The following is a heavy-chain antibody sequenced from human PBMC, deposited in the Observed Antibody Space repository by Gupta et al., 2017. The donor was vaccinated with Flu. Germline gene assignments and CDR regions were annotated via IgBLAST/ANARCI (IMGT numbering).Heavy chain of an antibody. CDR1: GFTFSTFA. V-gene: IGHV3-23*01. CDR3: ARGPGPNGYYVYSFES. D-gene: IGHD3-22*01. J-gene: IGHJ4*02. CDR2: IGGSGSST. Sequence: EVQLLESGGGLVQPGGSLRLSCAASGFTFSTFAMSWVRPAPGRGLEWVSDIGGSGSSTYYTDSVKGRFTISRDNFRSMVYLQMNGLRVEDTATYYCARGPGPNGYYVYSFESWGQGALVTVSS.